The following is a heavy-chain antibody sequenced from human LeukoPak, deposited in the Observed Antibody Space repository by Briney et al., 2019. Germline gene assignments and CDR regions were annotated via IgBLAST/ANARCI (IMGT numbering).Heavy chain of an antibody. J-gene: IGHJ4*02. CDR1: GFTFSSYE. Sequence: PGGSLRLSCAASGFTFSSYEMNWVRQAPGKGLEWVSYISSSGSTIYYADSAKGRFTISRDNAKNSLYLQMNSLRAEDTAVYYCARHERLLQLDYWGQGTLVTVSS. CDR3: ARHERLLQLDY. D-gene: IGHD2/OR15-2a*01. CDR2: ISSSGSTI. V-gene: IGHV3-48*03.